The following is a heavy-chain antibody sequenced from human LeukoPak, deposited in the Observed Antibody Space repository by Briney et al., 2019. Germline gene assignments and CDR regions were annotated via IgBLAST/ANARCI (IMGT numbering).Heavy chain of an antibody. CDR2: IKQDGSEK. Sequence: GSLRLSCAASGFTFSSYWMSWVRQAPGKGLEWVANIKQDGSEKYYVDSVKGRFTISRDNAKNSLYLQMNSLRAEDTAVYYCARDQGYCSGGSCYTLLDYWGQGTLVTVSS. D-gene: IGHD2-15*01. J-gene: IGHJ4*02. V-gene: IGHV3-7*01. CDR1: GFTFSSYW. CDR3: ARDQGYCSGGSCYTLLDY.